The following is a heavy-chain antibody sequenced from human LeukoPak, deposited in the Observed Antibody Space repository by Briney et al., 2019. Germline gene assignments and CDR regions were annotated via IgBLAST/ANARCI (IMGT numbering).Heavy chain of an antibody. Sequence: SETLSLTCTVSGGSISSYYWSWIRQPPGKGLEWIGYIYYSGSTNYSPSLKSRVTISVDTSKNQFSLKLSSVTAADTAVYYCARHPLIAAAGTLRRDWFDPWGQGTLVTVSS. CDR2: IYYSGST. V-gene: IGHV4-59*08. CDR1: GGSISSYY. J-gene: IGHJ5*02. CDR3: ARHPLIAAAGTLRRDWFDP. D-gene: IGHD6-13*01.